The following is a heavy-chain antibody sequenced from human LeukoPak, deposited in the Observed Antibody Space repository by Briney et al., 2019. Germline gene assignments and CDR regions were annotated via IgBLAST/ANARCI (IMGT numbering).Heavy chain of an antibody. J-gene: IGHJ4*02. CDR2: IYYSGST. CDR1: GGSISSSSYY. CDR3: ARLVVGATTAADY. V-gene: IGHV4-39*01. Sequence: PSETLSLTCTVSGGSISSSSYYWGWIRQPPGKGLEWIGGIYYSGSTYYNPSLKSRVTISVDTSKNQFSLKLSSVTAADTAVYYCARLVVGATTAADYWGQGTLVTVSS. D-gene: IGHD1-26*01.